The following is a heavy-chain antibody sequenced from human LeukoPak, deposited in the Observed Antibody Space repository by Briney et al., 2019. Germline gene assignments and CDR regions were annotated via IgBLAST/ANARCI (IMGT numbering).Heavy chain of an antibody. CDR2: IYPGDSDT. CDR3: AGLEAAAGSWFDP. D-gene: IGHD6-13*01. Sequence: GESLKISCKGSGYSFTSYWIGWVRQMPGKGLEWMGIIYPGDSDTRYSPSFQGQVTIPADKSISTAYLQWSSLKASDTAMYYCAGLEAAAGSWFDPWGQGTLVTVSS. CDR1: GYSFTSYW. J-gene: IGHJ5*02. V-gene: IGHV5-51*01.